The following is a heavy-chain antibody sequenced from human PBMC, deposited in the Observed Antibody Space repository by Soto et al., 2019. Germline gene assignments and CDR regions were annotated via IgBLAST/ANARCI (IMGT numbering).Heavy chain of an antibody. V-gene: IGHV3-49*03. Sequence: GGSLRLSCTASGFTFGDYAMSWFRQAPGKGLEWVGFIRSKAYGGTTEYAASVKGRFTISRDDSKSIAYLQMNSLKTEDTAVYYCTRDPEVMSGYGFDYWGQGTLVTVSS. CDR3: TRDPEVMSGYGFDY. D-gene: IGHD2-21*01. J-gene: IGHJ4*02. CDR1: GFTFGDYA. CDR2: IRSKAYGGTT.